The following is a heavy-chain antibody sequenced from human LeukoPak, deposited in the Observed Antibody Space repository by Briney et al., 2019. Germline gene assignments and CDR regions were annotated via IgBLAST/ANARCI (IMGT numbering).Heavy chain of an antibody. J-gene: IGHJ4*02. D-gene: IGHD3-22*01. CDR2: IYYSGST. CDR3: ARGGRLLGKFDY. CDR1: GGSMTNYY. Sequence: PSETLSLTCTVSGGSMTNYYWSWIRQPPGKGLEWIGYIYYSGSTIYNPSLKSRVTISVDTSTNQFSLKLSSVTAADTAVYFCARGGRLLGKFDYWGQGTLVTVSS. V-gene: IGHV4-59*01.